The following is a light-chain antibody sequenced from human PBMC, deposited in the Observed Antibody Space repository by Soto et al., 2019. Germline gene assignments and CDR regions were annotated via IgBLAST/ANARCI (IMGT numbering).Light chain of an antibody. J-gene: IGKJ5*01. CDR2: CAS. Sequence: EVVLKQSPGTLSLYPGGRATLSCRASQSGSRRLAWYQQRPGQSPRLLIFCASMRASGVPVRFIGSGSGTEFTLTVISLLSEDFSVFYCQQYNNWPPITFGQGTRLEIK. CDR3: QQYNNWPPIT. V-gene: IGKV3D-15*01. CDR1: QSGSRR.